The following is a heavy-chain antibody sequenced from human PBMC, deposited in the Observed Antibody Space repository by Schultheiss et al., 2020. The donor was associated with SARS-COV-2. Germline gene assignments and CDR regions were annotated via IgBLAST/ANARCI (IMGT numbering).Heavy chain of an antibody. CDR2: INHSGST. CDR1: GGSFSGYQ. CDR3: ARGQSGYGSGWFAVGYFQH. J-gene: IGHJ1*01. D-gene: IGHD6-19*01. Sequence: SETLSLTCAVYGGSFSGYQWSWVLQPPGKGLEWIGEINHSGSTNYSPSLKSRVTMSIDTSRNQFSLKLSSVTAADTAVYHCARGQSGYGSGWFAVGYFQHWGQGTLVTVSS. V-gene: IGHV4-34*01.